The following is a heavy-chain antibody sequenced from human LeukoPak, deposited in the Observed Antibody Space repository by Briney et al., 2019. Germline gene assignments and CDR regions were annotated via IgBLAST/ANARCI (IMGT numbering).Heavy chain of an antibody. V-gene: IGHV4-59*01. CDR1: GGSISSYY. CDR2: IYYSGST. Sequence: SETLSLTCTVSGGSISSYYWSWIRQPPGKGLEWIGYIYYSGSTNYNPSLKSRVTISVDTSKNQFSLKLSSVTAADTAVYCCARFVPHDCRFDYWGQGTLVTVSS. D-gene: IGHD2-21*02. J-gene: IGHJ4*02. CDR3: ARFVPHDCRFDY.